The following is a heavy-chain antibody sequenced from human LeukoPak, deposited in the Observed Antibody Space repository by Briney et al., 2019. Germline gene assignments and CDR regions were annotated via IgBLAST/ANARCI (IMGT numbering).Heavy chain of an antibody. J-gene: IGHJ4*02. Sequence: GGSLRLSCTTSGFTFSNYYMNWVRQAPGKGLEFVSSISSSSTYIYCADSVKGRFTISRDDAKNSLYLQMNNLRAEDTALYYCARDQRGGTYSDYWGQGTLVTVSS. V-gene: IGHV3-21*01. CDR2: ISSSSTYI. CDR3: ARDQRGGTYSDY. CDR1: GFTFSNYY. D-gene: IGHD1-26*01.